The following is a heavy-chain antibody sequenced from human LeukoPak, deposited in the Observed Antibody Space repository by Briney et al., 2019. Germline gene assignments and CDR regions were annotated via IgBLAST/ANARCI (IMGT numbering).Heavy chain of an antibody. D-gene: IGHD3-3*01. CDR1: GGSISSYY. J-gene: IGHJ5*02. CDR2: IYYSGST. V-gene: IGHV4-59*01. Sequence: SETLSLTCTVSGGSISSYYWSWIRQPPGKGLEWIGHIYYSGSTNYNPSLKSRVTISVDTSKNQFSLKLSSVTAADTAVYYCARDSAISGFDPWGQGTLVTVSS. CDR3: ARDSAISGFDP.